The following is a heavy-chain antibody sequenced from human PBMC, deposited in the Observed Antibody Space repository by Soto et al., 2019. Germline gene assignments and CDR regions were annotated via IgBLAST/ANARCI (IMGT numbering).Heavy chain of an antibody. Sequence: SETLSLTCAVYGGSFSGYYWSWIRQPPGKGLEWIGEINHSGSTNYNPSLKSRVTISVDTSKNQFSLKLSSVTAADTAVYYCARVHYDILTGYPIDYWGQGTLVTVSS. V-gene: IGHV4-34*01. CDR3: ARVHYDILTGYPIDY. D-gene: IGHD3-9*01. CDR1: GGSFSGYY. J-gene: IGHJ4*02. CDR2: INHSGST.